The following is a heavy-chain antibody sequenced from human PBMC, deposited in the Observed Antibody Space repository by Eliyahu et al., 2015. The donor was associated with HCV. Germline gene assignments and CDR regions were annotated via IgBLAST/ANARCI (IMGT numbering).Heavy chain of an antibody. V-gene: IGHV3-23*01. CDR1: GFTFNSYT. CDR2: MSGSGGKT. D-gene: IGHD4/OR15-4a*01. Sequence: EVQLLESGGGLVQPGGSLRLSCAASGFTFNSYTMAWVRQAPGKGLEWVSAMSGSGGKTFYADSVKGRFTISRDTSKNTLYLQMNSLRVEDTAVYYCARDPSAIDYWGQGAQVTVSS. J-gene: IGHJ4*02. CDR3: ARDPSAIDY.